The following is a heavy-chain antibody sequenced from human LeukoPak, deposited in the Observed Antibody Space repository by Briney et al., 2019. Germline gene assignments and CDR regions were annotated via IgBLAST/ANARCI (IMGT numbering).Heavy chain of an antibody. CDR3: TRGPSYHSKWVGGMWFDP. CDR1: GYTFTSYD. CDR2: MNPKSAHT. V-gene: IGHV1-8*01. J-gene: IGHJ5*02. D-gene: IGHD6-19*01. Sequence: ASVKVSCKASGYTFTSYDIHWVRQTTEHGLEWMGWMNPKSAHTGHAQKFQGRVTMTRNTSISTAYMELSSLTSEDTAMYYCTRGPSYHSKWVGGMWFDPWGQGTLVTVSS.